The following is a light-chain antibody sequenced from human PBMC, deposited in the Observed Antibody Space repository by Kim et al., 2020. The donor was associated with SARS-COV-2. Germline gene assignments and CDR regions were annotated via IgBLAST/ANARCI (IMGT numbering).Light chain of an antibody. V-gene: IGLV1-40*01. CDR3: QSYDSKLSPKV. J-gene: IGLJ2*01. CDR2: GDT. Sequence: QAVLTQPPSVSGAPGQRVTISCTGSNSNIGAGFDVHWYHQVPGAAPKLIIYGDTNRPSGVPDRFSGSKSGISASLAITGLQAEDEGDYYCQSYDSKLSPKVFGGGTQLTVL. CDR1: NSNIGAGFD.